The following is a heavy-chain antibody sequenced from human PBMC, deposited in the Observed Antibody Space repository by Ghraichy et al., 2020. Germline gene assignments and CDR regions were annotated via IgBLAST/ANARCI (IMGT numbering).Heavy chain of an antibody. CDR1: GGSISSSSYY. V-gene: IGHV4-39*01. J-gene: IGHJ4*02. CDR3: GIVSATKRDY. D-gene: IGHD1-26*01. Sequence: SQTLSLTCTVSGGSISSSSYYWGWVRQPPGKGLEYIGSISYGGTSYYNPSLKSRVTLSVDASKDQFSLKLTSVTATDAAVYCWGIVSATKRDYWGQGILVTVSS. CDR2: ISYGGTS.